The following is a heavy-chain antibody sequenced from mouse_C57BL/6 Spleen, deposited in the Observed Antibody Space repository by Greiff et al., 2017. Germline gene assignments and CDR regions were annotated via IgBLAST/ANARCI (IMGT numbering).Heavy chain of an antibody. D-gene: IGHD1-1*01. CDR3: ARGSTVEDYFDY. Sequence: EVMLVESGGGLVKPGGSLKLSCAASGFTFSDYGMHWVRQAPEKGLEWVAYISSGSSTIYYADTVKGRFTMSRDNAKNTLFLQMTSLRSEDTAMYYCARGSTVEDYFDYWGQGTTLTVSS. CDR2: ISSGSSTI. CDR1: GFTFSDYG. V-gene: IGHV5-17*01. J-gene: IGHJ2*01.